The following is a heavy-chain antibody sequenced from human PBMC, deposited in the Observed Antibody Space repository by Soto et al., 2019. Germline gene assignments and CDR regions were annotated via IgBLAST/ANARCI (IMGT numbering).Heavy chain of an antibody. J-gene: IGHJ4*02. V-gene: IGHV1-18*03. CDR1: GYTFTTYG. CDR2: ISTSKGNT. Sequence: QVQLVQSGPEVKKPGASVKVSCKTSGYTFTTYGIAWVRQAPGQGLEWMGWISTSKGNTKYAQKFQGRVTMTTDTYTSREYMELRSLRYDDMAVYYCAICSPAFDFWGQGTLVTVSS. CDR3: AICSPAFDF. D-gene: IGHD3-10*02.